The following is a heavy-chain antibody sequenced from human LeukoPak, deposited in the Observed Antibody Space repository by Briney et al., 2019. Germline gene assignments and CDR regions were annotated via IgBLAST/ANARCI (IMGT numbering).Heavy chain of an antibody. Sequence: ASVKVSCKASGYTFTSYYMHWVRQAPGQGLEWMGIINPSGGSTSYAQKFQGRVTMTRDTSTSTVYMELSSLRSEDTAVYYCARAEVYYDSSGYGTLDYWGQGTLVTVSS. CDR3: ARAEVYYDSSGYGTLDY. CDR1: GYTFTSYY. D-gene: IGHD3-22*01. V-gene: IGHV1-46*01. CDR2: INPSGGST. J-gene: IGHJ4*02.